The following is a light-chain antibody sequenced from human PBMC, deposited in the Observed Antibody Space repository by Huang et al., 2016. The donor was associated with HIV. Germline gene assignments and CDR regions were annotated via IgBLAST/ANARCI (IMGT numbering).Light chain of an antibody. V-gene: IGKV3-11*01. CDR2: DAS. CDR3: QQRSNWPPNT. CDR1: QRVDNY. Sequence: EIVLTQSPVTLSLSPGERATLSCRASQRVDNYLAWYQQQPGQAPRLLIYDASNRATGIPARFSGSGFGTDFTLTISSLEPEDFAVYYCQQRSNWPPNTFGQGTKVEIK. J-gene: IGKJ2*01.